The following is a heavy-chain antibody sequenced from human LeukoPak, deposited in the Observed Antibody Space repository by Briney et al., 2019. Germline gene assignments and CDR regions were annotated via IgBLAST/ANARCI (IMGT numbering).Heavy chain of an antibody. D-gene: IGHD4-17*01. CDR1: GFTFSSYW. J-gene: IGHJ3*02. CDR2: INGDGTST. V-gene: IGHV3-74*01. Sequence: GGSLRLSCAASGFTFSSYWMHWVRQAPGKGLVWVSRINGDGTSTDYADSVKGRFSISRDNAKNTQYLQMNSLRSEDTAVYYCAKEPHSDYSDHTDSFDIWGQGTMVTVSS. CDR3: AKEPHSDYSDHTDSFDI.